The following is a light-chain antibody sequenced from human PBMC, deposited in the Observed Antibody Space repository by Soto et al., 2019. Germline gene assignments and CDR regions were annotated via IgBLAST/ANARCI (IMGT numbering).Light chain of an antibody. CDR3: QQFSSYPLT. Sequence: VFRQSPGTLSLSPEERATRTCRASQTVRNNYLAWYQQKPGQAPRLLIYDASSRATGIPDRFSGGGSGTDFTLSICRLEPEDFAVYYCQQFSSYPLTFGGGTKVDIK. J-gene: IGKJ4*01. CDR1: QTVRNNY. CDR2: DAS. V-gene: IGKV3-20*01.